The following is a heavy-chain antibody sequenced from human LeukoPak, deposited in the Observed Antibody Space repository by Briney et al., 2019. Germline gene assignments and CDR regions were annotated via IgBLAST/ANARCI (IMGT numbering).Heavy chain of an antibody. CDR2: INQSGST. J-gene: IGHJ5*01. CDR3: ARCDSGGWFFDS. CDR1: GGSFSGFS. D-gene: IGHD6-19*01. Sequence: PSETLSLTCDVSGGSFSGFSWNWIRQPPGKGLEWLGEINQSGSTKYNPSLKSRVTISIDTSRSQFSLKKNSMTAADTAVYYCARCDSGGWFFDSWGQGALVTVSS. V-gene: IGHV4-34*01.